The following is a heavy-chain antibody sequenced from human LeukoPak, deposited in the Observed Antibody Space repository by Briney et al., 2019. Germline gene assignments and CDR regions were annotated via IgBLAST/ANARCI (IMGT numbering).Heavy chain of an antibody. J-gene: IGHJ6*02. D-gene: IGHD2-2*01. Sequence: ASVKVSCKASGYTFTGYYMHWVRQAPGQGLEWMGWINPNSGGTNYAQKFQGRVTMTRDTSISTAYMELSRLRSDDTAVYYCARSSPPEGHIVVVPAAKGADYYNYGMDVWGQGTTVTVSS. CDR1: GYTFTGYY. CDR2: INPNSGGT. CDR3: ARSSPPEGHIVVVPAAKGADYYNYGMDV. V-gene: IGHV1-2*02.